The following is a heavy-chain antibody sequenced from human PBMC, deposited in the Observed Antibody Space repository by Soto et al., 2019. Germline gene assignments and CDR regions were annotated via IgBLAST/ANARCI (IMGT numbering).Heavy chain of an antibody. D-gene: IGHD3-10*01. CDR3: ARVSAPLITLLREIYYFDY. Sequence: ASVKVSCKASGYTFTSYAMHWVRQAPGQRLEWMGWINAGNGNTKYSQKFQGRVTITRDTSASTAYMELSSLRSEDTAVYYCARVSAPLITLLREIYYFDYWSQGTLVTVSS. V-gene: IGHV1-3*01. CDR2: INAGNGNT. J-gene: IGHJ4*02. CDR1: GYTFTSYA.